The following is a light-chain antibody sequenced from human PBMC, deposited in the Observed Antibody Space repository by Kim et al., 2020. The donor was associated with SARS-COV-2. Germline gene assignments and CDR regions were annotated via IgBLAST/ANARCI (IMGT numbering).Light chain of an antibody. J-gene: IGKJ2*01. CDR1: KNISGH. V-gene: IGKV3-11*01. Sequence: PGERPPPHERASKNISGHSLWPQQGPPQAPRLPINDASHRATGTPARFSGSGSGTVFSPTISRPEPEDFAVFYCQHRANWQYTFGQGTKLEI. CDR3: QHRANWQYT. CDR2: DAS.